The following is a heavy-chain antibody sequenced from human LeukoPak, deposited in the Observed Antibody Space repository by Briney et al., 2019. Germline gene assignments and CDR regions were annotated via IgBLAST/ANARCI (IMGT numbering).Heavy chain of an antibody. CDR3: ARVNEEQLVLDYYYYMDV. D-gene: IGHD6-13*01. Sequence: GGSLRLSCAASGFTFSSYAMHWVRQAPGKGLEYVSAISSNGGSTYYANSVKGRFTISRDNSKNTLYLQMGSLRAEDMAVYYCARVNEEQLVLDYYYYMDVWGKGTTATVSS. V-gene: IGHV3-64*01. CDR2: ISSNGGST. CDR1: GFTFSSYA. J-gene: IGHJ6*03.